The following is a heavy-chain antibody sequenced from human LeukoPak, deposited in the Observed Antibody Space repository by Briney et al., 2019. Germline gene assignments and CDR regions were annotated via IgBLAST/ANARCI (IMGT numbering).Heavy chain of an antibody. CDR1: GYTFTSYY. CDR2: INPSGGST. V-gene: IGHV1-46*01. Sequence: ASVKVSCKASGYTFTSYYMHWVRQAPGQGLEWMRIINPSGGSTSYAQKFQGRVTMTRDMSTSTVYMELSSLRSEDTAVYYCARPYYYGSGRWSDAFDIWGQGTMVTVSS. CDR3: ARPYYYGSGRWSDAFDI. D-gene: IGHD3-10*01. J-gene: IGHJ3*02.